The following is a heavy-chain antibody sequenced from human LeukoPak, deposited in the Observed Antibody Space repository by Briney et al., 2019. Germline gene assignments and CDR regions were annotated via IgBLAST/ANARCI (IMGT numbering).Heavy chain of an antibody. CDR1: GGSFSGYC. CDR2: INHSGST. D-gene: IGHD3-16*01. CDR3: AGEDDYVDAFDI. V-gene: IGHV4-34*01. J-gene: IGHJ3*02. Sequence: SETLSLTCAVYGGSFSGYCWSWIRQPPGKGLEWIGEINHSGSTNYNPSLKSRVTISVDTSKNQFSLKLSSVTAADTAVYYCAGEDDYVDAFDIWGQGTMVTVSS.